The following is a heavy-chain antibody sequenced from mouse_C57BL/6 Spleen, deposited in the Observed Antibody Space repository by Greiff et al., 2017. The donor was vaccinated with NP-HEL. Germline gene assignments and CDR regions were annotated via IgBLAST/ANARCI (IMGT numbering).Heavy chain of an antibody. J-gene: IGHJ4*01. CDR3: ARLGAYDYGAMDD. V-gene: IGHV1-53*01. D-gene: IGHD6-5*01. CDR1: GYTFTSYW. Sequence: QVQLKQPGTELVKPGASVKLSCKASGYTFTSYWMHWVKQRPGPGLEWIGNINPSNGGTNYNEKFQSKATLTVDKSSSTADMQLSSLTSEDSAVYYCARLGAYDYGAMDDWGQGTSVTVSS. CDR2: INPSNGGT.